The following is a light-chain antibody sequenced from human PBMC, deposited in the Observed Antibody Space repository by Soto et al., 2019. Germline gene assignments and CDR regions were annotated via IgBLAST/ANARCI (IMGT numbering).Light chain of an antibody. V-gene: IGLV2-8*01. CDR2: EVT. Sequence: QSALAQPPSASGSPGQSVTISCTGTSGDVGGYDYVSWYQQHPGKAPKLMIYEVTKRPLGVPDRFSGSKSGNTASLTVSGLQAEDEADSYCSSYAGSDNPYVFGTGTKVTV. CDR1: SGDVGGYDY. CDR3: SSYAGSDNPYV. J-gene: IGLJ1*01.